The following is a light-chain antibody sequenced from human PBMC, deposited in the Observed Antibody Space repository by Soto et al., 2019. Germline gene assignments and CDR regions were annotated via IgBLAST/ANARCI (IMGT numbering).Light chain of an antibody. CDR1: SGHRNYA. CDR2: VNSDGSH. V-gene: IGLV4-69*02. J-gene: IGLJ3*02. Sequence: QSVLTQSPSASASLGASVKLTCTLDSGHRNYAIAWHQQQPGKGPRYLMKVNSDGSHIQGDGIPGRFSGSSSGAERYLIISSLQSEDEADYYCQTWGTGIPFGGGTKLTVL. CDR3: QTWGTGIP.